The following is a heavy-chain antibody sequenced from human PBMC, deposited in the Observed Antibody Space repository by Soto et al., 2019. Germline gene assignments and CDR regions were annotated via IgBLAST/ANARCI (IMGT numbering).Heavy chain of an antibody. CDR1: GYPFTNYA. CDR3: AREQQLDTENFDY. CDR2: INAGNGNT. J-gene: IGHJ4*02. V-gene: IGHV1-3*01. Sequence: ASVKVSCKASGYPFTNYAIHWVRQAPGQRLEWMGWINAGNGNTKYSQKFQDRVTITRDTSASTVYMALSSLRFDDTAVYYCAREQQLDTENFDYWGQGTLVTVSS. D-gene: IGHD1-1*01.